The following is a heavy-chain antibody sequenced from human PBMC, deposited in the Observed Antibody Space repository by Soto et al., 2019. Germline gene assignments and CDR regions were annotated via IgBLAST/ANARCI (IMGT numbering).Heavy chain of an antibody. V-gene: IGHV3-64D*08. CDR2: ISSNGGST. J-gene: IGHJ6*02. Sequence: GGSLRLSCSASGFTFSSYAMHWVRQAPGKGLEYVSAISSNGGSTYYADSVKGRFTISRDNSKNTLYLQMSSLSAEDTAEYYCVKDTALIAARSGGMDVWGQGTTVTVSS. CDR1: GFTFSSYA. D-gene: IGHD6-6*01. CDR3: VKDTALIAARSGGMDV.